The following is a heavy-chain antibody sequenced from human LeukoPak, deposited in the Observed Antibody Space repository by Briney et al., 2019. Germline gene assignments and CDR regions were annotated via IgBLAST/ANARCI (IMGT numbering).Heavy chain of an antibody. J-gene: IGHJ1*01. CDR1: GFTFSGYE. Sequence: GGSLRLSCAASGFTFSGYEMNWVRQAPGKGLEWVSYISTSGSTIYYADSVKGRFTISRNNSKNTLYLQMNSLRAEDTAVYYCAKRGYDSSGYYFIAAHEYFQHWGQGTLVTVSS. D-gene: IGHD3-22*01. V-gene: IGHV3-48*03. CDR2: ISTSGSTI. CDR3: AKRGYDSSGYYFIAAHEYFQH.